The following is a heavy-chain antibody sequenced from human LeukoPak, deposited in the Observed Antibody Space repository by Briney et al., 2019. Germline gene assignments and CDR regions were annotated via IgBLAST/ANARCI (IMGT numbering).Heavy chain of an antibody. CDR3: ARLETSVTEHNWFDP. Sequence: SETLSLTCTVSGASISSSAYYWGWIRQPPGKGLEWIGSIGGSNYYRGSTYYKPSLKSRVTIHVDTSKDQFSLKLSSVTAADTAVYYCARLETSVTEHNWFDPWGQGTLVTVSS. V-gene: IGHV4-39*01. CDR1: GASISSSAYY. D-gene: IGHD2-21*02. J-gene: IGHJ5*02. CDR2: IGGSNYYRGST.